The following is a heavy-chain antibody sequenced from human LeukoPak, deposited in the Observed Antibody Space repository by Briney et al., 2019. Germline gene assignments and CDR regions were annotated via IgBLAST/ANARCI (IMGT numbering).Heavy chain of an antibody. Sequence: SETLFLTCTVSGGSISSYYWNWIRQPPGKGLEWIGYIYYSGSTNYNPSLKSRVTISVDTSKNQFSLKLSSVTVADTAVYYCARGADSSGYYSIFYFDYWGQGTLVTVSS. CDR3: ARGADSSGYYSIFYFDY. J-gene: IGHJ4*02. CDR1: GGSISSYY. D-gene: IGHD3-22*01. V-gene: IGHV4-59*01. CDR2: IYYSGST.